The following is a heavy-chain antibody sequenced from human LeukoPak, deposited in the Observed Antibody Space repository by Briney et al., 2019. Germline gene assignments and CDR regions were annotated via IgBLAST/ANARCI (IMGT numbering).Heavy chain of an antibody. CDR1: GDSVPSNSVT. CDR3: ARRLTQYDCFDP. D-gene: IGHD2-2*01. J-gene: IGHJ5*02. Sequence: SQTLSLTCAISGDSVPSNSVTWNWIRQSPSRGLEWLGRTYYRSTWYNDYAVSVRGRITVNPDTSKNQFSLHLNSVTPEDTAVYYCARRLTQYDCFDPWGQGTLVTVSS. V-gene: IGHV6-1*01. CDR2: TYYRSTWYN.